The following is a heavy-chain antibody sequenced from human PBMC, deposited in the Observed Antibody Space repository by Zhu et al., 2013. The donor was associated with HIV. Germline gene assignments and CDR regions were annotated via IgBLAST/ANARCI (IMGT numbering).Heavy chain of an antibody. Sequence: QVQLVQSGPEVKKPGSSVKVSCKTSGGPFSNNAVTWVRLAPGQGLEFMGMIIPLFATPNYAPLFQDRVTISADRSTSTVYMELKSLTSADTAVYYCARVLRIAAAGTDLDYWGQGNPGHRLL. J-gene: IGHJ4*02. D-gene: IGHD6-13*01. CDR1: GGPFSNNA. CDR3: ARVLRIAAAGTDLDY. V-gene: IGHV1-69*14. CDR2: IIPLFATP.